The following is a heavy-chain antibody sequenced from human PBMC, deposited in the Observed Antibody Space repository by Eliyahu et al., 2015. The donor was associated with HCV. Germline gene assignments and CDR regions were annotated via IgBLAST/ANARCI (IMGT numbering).Heavy chain of an antibody. CDR1: GGSISSGGYY. CDR2: IYYSGST. D-gene: IGHD3-3*01. CDR3: ARVITIFGVADV. V-gene: IGHV4-31*03. J-gene: IGHJ6*02. Sequence: QVQLQESGPGLVKPSQTLSLTCTVXGGSISSGGYYWXWIRQHPGKGLEWIGYIYYSGSTYYNPSLKSRVTISVDTSKNQFSLKLSSVTAADTAVYYCARVITIFGVADVWGQGTTVTVSS.